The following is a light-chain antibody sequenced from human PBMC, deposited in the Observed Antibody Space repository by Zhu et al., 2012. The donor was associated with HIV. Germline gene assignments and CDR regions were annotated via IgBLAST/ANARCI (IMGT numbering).Light chain of an antibody. CDR3: QEYYDWPLYA. Sequence: VLTQSPATLSVSPGERATLSCRASQSVSTNLAWYQQKPGQAPRLLIFGASTRATGIPARFSGSGSGTEFTLTITSVQSEDFAVYHCQEYYDWPLYAFGQGSKAGDQT. CDR1: QSVSTN. J-gene: IGKJ2*01. CDR2: GAS. V-gene: IGKV3-15*01.